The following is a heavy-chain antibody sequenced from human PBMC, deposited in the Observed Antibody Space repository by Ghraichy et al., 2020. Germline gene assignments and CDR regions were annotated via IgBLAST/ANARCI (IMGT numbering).Heavy chain of an antibody. V-gene: IGHV4-38-2*02. Sequence: SETLSLTCTVSGYSISSGYFWGWIRQPPGKGLEWIGSIYHGGDTYYNPSLKSRVTMSVDKSENQFSLRLTSVTAADTAVYYCARDRTYSYGAFDPWGQGTGVTVSS. D-gene: IGHD5-18*01. CDR2: IYHGGDT. J-gene: IGHJ5*02. CDR3: ARDRTYSYGAFDP. CDR1: GYSISSGYF.